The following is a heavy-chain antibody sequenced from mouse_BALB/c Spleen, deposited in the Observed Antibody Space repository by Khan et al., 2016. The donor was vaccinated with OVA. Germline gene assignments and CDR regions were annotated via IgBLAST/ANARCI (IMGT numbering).Heavy chain of an antibody. D-gene: IGHD4-1*01. J-gene: IGHJ3*01. V-gene: IGHV5-9-3*01. Sequence: EVELVESGGGLVKPGGPLKLSCAASGFTFSNYALSWVRQTPEKRLEWVATISSGGDYTYYGDSVKGRFTISRDNAKNTLYLQMSRLRSAATALYSCARPNSGPFAYWGHGTLVTVSA. CDR1: GFTFSNYA. CDR3: ARPNSGPFAY. CDR2: ISSGGDYT.